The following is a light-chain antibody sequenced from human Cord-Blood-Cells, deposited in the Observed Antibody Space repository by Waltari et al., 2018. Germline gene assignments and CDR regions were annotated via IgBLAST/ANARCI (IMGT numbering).Light chain of an antibody. CDR3: QQSYSTPFT. CDR1: QSISSY. CDR2: AAS. Sequence: DIQIPHSPSSLSASVEDRVTITCRASQSISSYLNWYQQKPGKAPKLLIYAASSLQSWVPSRFSGSGSGTDCTLTISSLQPEDFATYYCQQSYSTPFTFGPGTKVDIK. V-gene: IGKV1-39*01. J-gene: IGKJ3*01.